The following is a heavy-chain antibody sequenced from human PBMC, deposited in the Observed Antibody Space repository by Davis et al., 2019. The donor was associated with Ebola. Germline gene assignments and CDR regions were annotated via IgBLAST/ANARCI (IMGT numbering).Heavy chain of an antibody. Sequence: SGPTLVKPTETLTLTCTVSGFSLSNARMGVSWIRQPPGKALEWLAHIFSNDEKSYSTSLKSRLTISKDTSKSQVVLTMTNMDPVDTATYYCARITHDYYYGMDVWGQGTTVTVSS. CDR2: IFSNDEK. J-gene: IGHJ6*02. CDR3: ARITHDYYYGMDV. CDR1: GFSLSNARMG. V-gene: IGHV2-26*01.